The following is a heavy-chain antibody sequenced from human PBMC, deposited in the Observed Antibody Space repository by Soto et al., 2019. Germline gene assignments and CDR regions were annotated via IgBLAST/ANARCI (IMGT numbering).Heavy chain of an antibody. D-gene: IGHD1-7*01. Sequence: QVQLVESGGGVVQPGRSLRLSCAAYGFTFNSYVMHWVRQAPGKGLEWVAVIWYDGSNKYYADSVKGRFTISRDNSKNTLYLQMNSLRADDTAVYYCARSHNWNYVGLDYWGQGTLVTVSS. J-gene: IGHJ4*02. CDR3: ARSHNWNYVGLDY. CDR1: GFTFNSYV. V-gene: IGHV3-33*01. CDR2: IWYDGSNK.